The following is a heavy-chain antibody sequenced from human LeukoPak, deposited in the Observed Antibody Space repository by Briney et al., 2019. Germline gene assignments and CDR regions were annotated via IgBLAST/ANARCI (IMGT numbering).Heavy chain of an antibody. CDR2: ISYDGSNK. CDR1: GFTFSSYA. J-gene: IGHJ5*02. CDR3: ARDTNWFDP. Sequence: PGRSLRLSCAASGFTFSSYAMHWVRQAPGKGLERVAVISYDGSNKYYADSVKGRFTISGGNSKNTLYLQMNSLRAEDTAVYYCARDTNWFDPWGQGTLVTVSS. V-gene: IGHV3-30-3*01.